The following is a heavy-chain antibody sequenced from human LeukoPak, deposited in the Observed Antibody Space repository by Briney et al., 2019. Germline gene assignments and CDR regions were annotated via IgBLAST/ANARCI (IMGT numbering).Heavy chain of an antibody. Sequence: GGSLRLPCAASGFTFSSYAMHWVRQAPGKGLEWVAVISYDGSNKYYADSVKGRFTISRDNSKNTLYLQMNSLRAEDTAVYYCARDYSGSPYYGMDVWGQRTTVTVSS. V-gene: IGHV3-30*04. CDR1: GFTFSSYA. CDR2: ISYDGSNK. D-gene: IGHD1-26*01. CDR3: ARDYSGSPYYGMDV. J-gene: IGHJ6*02.